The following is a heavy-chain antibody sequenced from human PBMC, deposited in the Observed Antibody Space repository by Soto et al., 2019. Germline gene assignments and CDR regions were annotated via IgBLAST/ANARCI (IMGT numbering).Heavy chain of an antibody. J-gene: IGHJ6*03. V-gene: IGHV4-39*01. CDR2: IYHSGST. D-gene: IGHD3-10*01. CDR1: GGTIGSSGDY. CDR3: AVYGTSARDYSYTDL. Sequence: PSETQSLPCNVSGGTIGSSGDYWGWNRQPPGKGLEWIGSIYHSGSTFYNPSLKSRLIISVDTSKNQFSLKLRSVTAADTAVYYCAVYGTSARDYSYTDLWGKGTTVTVSS.